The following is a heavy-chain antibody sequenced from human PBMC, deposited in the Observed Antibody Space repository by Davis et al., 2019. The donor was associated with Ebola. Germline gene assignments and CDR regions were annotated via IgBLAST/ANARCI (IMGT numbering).Heavy chain of an antibody. J-gene: IGHJ6*02. Sequence: GGSLRLSCTVSGFIFSNYAMSWVRQAPGKGLEWISGISESGDRTYYADSVKGRFTITRDHSKNTLFLQMNSLRVEDTAVYYCARELLRRNYYYYGMDVWGQGTTVTVSS. CDR1: GFIFSNYA. V-gene: IGHV3-23*01. D-gene: IGHD2-21*02. CDR2: ISESGDRT. CDR3: ARELLRRNYYYYGMDV.